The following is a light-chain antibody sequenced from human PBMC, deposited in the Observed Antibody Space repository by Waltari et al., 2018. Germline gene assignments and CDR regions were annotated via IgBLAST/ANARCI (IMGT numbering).Light chain of an antibody. J-gene: IGKJ3*01. CDR1: QSHFTY. CDR2: ATS. CDR3: QQSYTTPFT. Sequence: DIQMTQSPSSLSASVGDRVTITCRQSQSHFTYLNWSQHQPGKAPKLLIYATSTLQTGVQSCFSGSGSGTGFNLTISSLQPEDFATYSCQQSYTTPFTFGPGTTV. V-gene: IGKV1-39*01.